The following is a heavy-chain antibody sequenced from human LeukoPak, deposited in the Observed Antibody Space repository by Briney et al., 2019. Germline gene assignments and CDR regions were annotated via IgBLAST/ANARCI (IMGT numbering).Heavy chain of an antibody. V-gene: IGHV1-69*05. D-gene: IGHD1-26*01. Sequence: SVKVSCKASGYTFTDYFIHWVRQAPGQGLEWMGGIIPIFGTANYAQKFQGRVTITTDESTSTAYMELSSLRSEDTAVYYCARGVGGARLLFSFDYWGQGTLVTVSS. CDR2: IIPIFGTA. J-gene: IGHJ4*02. CDR3: ARGVGGARLLFSFDY. CDR1: GYTFTDYF.